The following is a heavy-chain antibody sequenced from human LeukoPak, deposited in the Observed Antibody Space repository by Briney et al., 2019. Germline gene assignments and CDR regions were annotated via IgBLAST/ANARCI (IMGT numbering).Heavy chain of an antibody. J-gene: IGHJ6*02. CDR2: MNPNGGNT. CDR1: GYTVTSYD. D-gene: IGHD6-13*01. CDR3: ARGYSSSWYYYYGMDV. V-gene: IGHV1-8*01. Sequence: ASVKISCKASGYTVTSYDIKWVLQATGRGLEWMGWMNPNGGNTGYAQKFQGRVTMTRNTSISTAYMELSSLRSEDTAVYYCARGYSSSWYYYYGMDVWGQGTTVTVSS.